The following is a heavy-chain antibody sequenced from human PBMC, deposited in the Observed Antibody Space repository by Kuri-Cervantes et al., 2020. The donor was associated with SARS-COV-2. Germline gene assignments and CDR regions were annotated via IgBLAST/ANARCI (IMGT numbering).Heavy chain of an antibody. V-gene: IGHV3-21*01. D-gene: IGHD2-2*01. J-gene: IGHJ4*02. CDR3: ASFPYVLPDLYYFDY. CDR2: ISSSSSYI. Sequence: GESLKISCAASGFTFSSYSMNWVRQAPGKGLEWVSSISSSSSYIYYADSVKGRFTISRDNAKNSLYLQMNSLRAEDTAVYYCASFPYVLPDLYYFDYWGQGILVTVSS. CDR1: GFTFSSYS.